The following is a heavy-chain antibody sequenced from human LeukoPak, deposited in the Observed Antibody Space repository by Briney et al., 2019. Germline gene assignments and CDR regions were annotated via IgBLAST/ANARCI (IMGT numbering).Heavy chain of an antibody. J-gene: IGHJ4*02. Sequence: GGSLRLSCAASGFSFSSYAMNWVRQAPGKGLEWVSGISGSGTTYYSDSVKGRFTISRDSARNTLYLQMNRLRDEDTAVYYGAKDSGHSSSWYYWGQGTLVTVSS. V-gene: IGHV3-23*01. CDR3: AKDSGHSSSWYY. CDR2: ISGSGTT. D-gene: IGHD6-13*01. CDR1: GFSFSSYA.